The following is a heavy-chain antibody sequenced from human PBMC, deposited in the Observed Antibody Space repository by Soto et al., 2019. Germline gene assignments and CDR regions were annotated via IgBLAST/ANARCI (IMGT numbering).Heavy chain of an antibody. CDR3: AKDPYSGYDFVFLAVAVTGYFDY. CDR1: GFTFSSYA. CDR2: ISGSGGST. D-gene: IGHD5-12*01. V-gene: IGHV3-23*01. J-gene: IGHJ4*02. Sequence: PGGSLRLSCAASGFTFSSYAMSWVRQAPGKGLEWVSAISGSGGSTYYADSVKGRFTISRDNSKNTLYLQMNSLRAEDTAVYYCAKDPYSGYDFVFLAVAVTGYFDYWGQGA.